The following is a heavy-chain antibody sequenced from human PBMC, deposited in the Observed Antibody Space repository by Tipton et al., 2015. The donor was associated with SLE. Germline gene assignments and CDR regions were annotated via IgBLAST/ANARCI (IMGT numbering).Heavy chain of an antibody. D-gene: IGHD3-22*01. V-gene: IGHV1-69*18. J-gene: IGHJ4*02. Sequence: QLVQSGAEVKKPGSSVKVSCKASGGTFSSYAISWVRQAPGQGLEWMGRIIPIFGTANYAQKFQGRVTITADASTSTAYMELSSLRSEDTAVYYCARSGKDYFHYDSSPLDYWGQGTLVTVSS. CDR2: IIPIFGTA. CDR1: GGTFSSYA. CDR3: ARSGKDYFHYDSSPLDY.